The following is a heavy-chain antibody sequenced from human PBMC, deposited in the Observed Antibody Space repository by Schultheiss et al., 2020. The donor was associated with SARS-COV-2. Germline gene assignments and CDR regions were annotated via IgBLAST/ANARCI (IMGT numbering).Heavy chain of an antibody. D-gene: IGHD2-2*01. CDR3: VRDGPAASYGMDV. V-gene: IGHV3-66*01. J-gene: IGHJ6*02. CDR2: IHGVGRT. Sequence: GGSLRLSCAASGFTFDDFGMTWVRQAPGKGLEWVSIIHGVGRTYYADSVKGRFIISRDNSKNTLYLQMTSLRVEDTAMYYCVRDGPAASYGMDVWGQGTTVTVSS. CDR1: GFTFDDFG.